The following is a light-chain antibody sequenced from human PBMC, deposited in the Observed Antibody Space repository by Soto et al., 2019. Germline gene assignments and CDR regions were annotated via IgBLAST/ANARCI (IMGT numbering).Light chain of an antibody. V-gene: IGKV3-20*01. CDR3: QKYGSSPPVT. J-gene: IGKJ5*01. CDR2: GSS. CDR1: QSVSSSY. Sequence: EIELTQSPSTLSLSPGERATLSCRASQSVSSSYVAWYQQTPGQAPRLLIYGSSGRATGIPDRFSGSVSGTDFTLTISRLEPEDFAVYYCQKYGSSPPVTFGQGTRLEIK.